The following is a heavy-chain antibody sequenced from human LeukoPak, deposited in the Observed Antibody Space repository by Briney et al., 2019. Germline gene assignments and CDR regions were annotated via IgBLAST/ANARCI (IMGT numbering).Heavy chain of an antibody. CDR2: LYNTGNT. CDR1: GFTVNSNY. D-gene: IGHD6-13*01. Sequence: GGSLRLSCAASGFTVNSNYLSWVRQAPGKGLEWVSTLYNTGNTYYSNSVKGRFSISRDNSKNTLFLQMNSLRGEDTAVYYCARLTADGRLYFVDWGPGTLVTVSS. J-gene: IGHJ4*02. V-gene: IGHV3-53*01. CDR3: ARLTADGRLYFVD.